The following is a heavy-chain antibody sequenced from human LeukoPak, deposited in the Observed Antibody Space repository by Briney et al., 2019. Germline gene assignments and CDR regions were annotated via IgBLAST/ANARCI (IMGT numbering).Heavy chain of an antibody. J-gene: IGHJ4*02. V-gene: IGHV3-21*01. Sequence: GGSLRLSCAAPGFTFSSYSMNWVRQAPGKGLEWVSSISSTSSYIYYADSVKGRFTISRDNAKNSLYLQMNSLRAEDTAVYYCARETSQYYYDSRFYFDYWGQGTLVTVSS. CDR3: ARETSQYYYDSRFYFDY. CDR1: GFTFSSYS. CDR2: ISSTSSYI. D-gene: IGHD3-22*01.